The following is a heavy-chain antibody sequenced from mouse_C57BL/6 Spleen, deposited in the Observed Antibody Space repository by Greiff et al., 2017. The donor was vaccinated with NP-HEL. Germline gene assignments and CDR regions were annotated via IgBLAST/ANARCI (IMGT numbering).Heavy chain of an antibody. V-gene: IGHV7-3*01. CDR1: GFTFTDYY. J-gene: IGHJ1*03. CDR2: IRNKANGYTT. Sequence: EVQVVESGGGLVQPGGSLSLSCAASGFTFTDYYMSWVRQPPGKALEWLGFIRNKANGYTTEYSASVKGRFTISRDNSQSILYLQMNALRAEDSATYYCARGLLATGYFDVWGTGTTVTVSS. CDR3: ARGLLATGYFDV. D-gene: IGHD2-3*01.